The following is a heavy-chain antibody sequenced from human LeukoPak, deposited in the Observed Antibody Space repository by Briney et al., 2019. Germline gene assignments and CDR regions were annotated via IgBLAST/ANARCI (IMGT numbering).Heavy chain of an antibody. J-gene: IGHJ4*02. D-gene: IGHD3-9*01. V-gene: IGHV3-33*06. CDR3: AKDATGNGYFDY. CDR1: GFTFSSYG. CDR2: IWYDGSNK. Sequence: GRSLRLSCAASGFTFSSYGMHWVRQAPGKGLEWVAVIWYDGSNKYYADSVKGRFTISRDNSKNTLYLQMNSLRAEDTAVYYCAKDATGNGYFDYWGQGTLVTVSS.